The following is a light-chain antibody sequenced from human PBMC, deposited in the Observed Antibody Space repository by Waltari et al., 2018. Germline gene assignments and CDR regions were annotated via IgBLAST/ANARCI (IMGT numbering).Light chain of an antibody. Sequence: QSALTQPASVSGSPGQSITISCTGTSSDVGAYNYVSWDQQHPGKAPKLMIFDVSNRPSGVSNRFSGSKSGNTASLTISGLQAEDEADYYCSSYISSSTLELFGGGTSLTVL. J-gene: IGLJ2*01. CDR1: SSDVGAYNY. CDR2: DVS. V-gene: IGLV2-14*03. CDR3: SSYISSSTLEL.